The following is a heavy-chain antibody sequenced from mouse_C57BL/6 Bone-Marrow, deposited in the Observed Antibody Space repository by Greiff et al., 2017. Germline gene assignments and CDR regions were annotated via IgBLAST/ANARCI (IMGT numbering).Heavy chain of an antibody. CDR1: GFTFSRYG. CDR2: ISSGGSYT. V-gene: IGHV5-6*01. J-gene: IGHJ3*01. Sequence: EVKVVESGGDLVKPGGSLKLSCAASGFTFSRYGMSWVRQTPDPRLEWVATISSGGSYTYYPDSVKGRFTISRDTANNTLYLQMSSLKAEDTAMYYCAKPWFADWGQGTLVTVSA. CDR3: AKPWFAD.